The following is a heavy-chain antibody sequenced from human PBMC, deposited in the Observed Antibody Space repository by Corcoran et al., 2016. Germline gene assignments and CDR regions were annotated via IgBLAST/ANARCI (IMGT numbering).Heavy chain of an antibody. CDR1: GYDFTTYW. CDR2: ISPTDSDT. V-gene: IGHV5-51*01. CDR3: ARRVADRWGSYGMDV. D-gene: IGHD6-19*01. Sequence: EVQLVQSGAEVKTLGESLKISCKVSGYDFTTYWIAWVRQMPGKGLEWMGIISPTDSDTTYSPSFQGQVTISADKSITTTYLQWGSLKASDTAIYYCARRVADRWGSYGMDVWGQGTTVTVSS. J-gene: IGHJ6*02.